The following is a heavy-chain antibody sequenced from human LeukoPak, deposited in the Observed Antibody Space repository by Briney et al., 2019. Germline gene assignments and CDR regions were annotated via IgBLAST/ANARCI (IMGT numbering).Heavy chain of an antibody. J-gene: IGHJ6*03. D-gene: IGHD2-21*01. V-gene: IGHV3-7*01. CDR1: GFTFSDYW. CDR2: IKQDGSDR. CDR3: ARLYCGVGICYSYYMDV. Sequence: GGSLRLSCAASGFTFSDYWMIWVRQTLGKGLQWAADIKQDGSDRFYVDSVKGRFTISRDNAKNSLYLQMNSLRAEDTAVYYCARLYCGVGICYSYYMDVWGKGTTVTVSS.